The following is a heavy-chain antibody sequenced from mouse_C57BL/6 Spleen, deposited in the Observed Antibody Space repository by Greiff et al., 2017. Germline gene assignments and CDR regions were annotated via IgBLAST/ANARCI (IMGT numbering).Heavy chain of an antibody. D-gene: IGHD1-1*01. J-gene: IGHJ4*01. Sequence: EVQLQQSVAELVRPGASVKLSCTASGFNIKNTYMHWVKQRPEQGLEWIGRIAPANGNTKYAPKFQGRATITADTSSNTAYLQRSSLTSEDTAIYYCAFITTVVAPYAMDYWGQGTSVTVSS. CDR1: GFNIKNTY. CDR2: IAPANGNT. V-gene: IGHV14-3*01. CDR3: AFITTVVAPYAMDY.